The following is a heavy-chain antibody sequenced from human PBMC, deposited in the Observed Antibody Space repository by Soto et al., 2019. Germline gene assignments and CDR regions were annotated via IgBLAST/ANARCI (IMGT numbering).Heavy chain of an antibody. J-gene: IGHJ4*02. Sequence: GGSLRLSCAASGFTGSSNYMTWVRQAPGKGLEYVSAISSNGGSTYYANSVKGRFTISRDNSKNTLYLQMGSLRAEDMAVYYCARGFGWLDYWGQGTLVTVSS. CDR2: ISSNGGST. CDR3: ARGFGWLDY. CDR1: GFTGSSNY. D-gene: IGHD6-19*01. V-gene: IGHV3-64*01.